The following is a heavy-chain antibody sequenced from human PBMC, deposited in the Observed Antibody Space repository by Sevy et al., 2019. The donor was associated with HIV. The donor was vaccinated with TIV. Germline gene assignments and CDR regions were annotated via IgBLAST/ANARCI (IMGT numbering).Heavy chain of an antibody. CDR2: IYSGGST. V-gene: IGHV3-53*01. D-gene: IGHD3-10*01. CDR3: ARGYRVSMVQGGDAFDI. CDR1: GFTVSSNY. Sequence: GGSLRLSCVASGFTVSSNYMSWVRQAPGKGLEWVSVIYSGGSTYYADSVKGRFTISRDNSKNTLYLQMNSLRAEDTAVYYCARGYRVSMVQGGDAFDIWGQGTMVTVSS. J-gene: IGHJ3*02.